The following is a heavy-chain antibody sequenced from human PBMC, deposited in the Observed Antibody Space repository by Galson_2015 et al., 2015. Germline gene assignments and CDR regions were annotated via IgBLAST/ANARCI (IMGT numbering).Heavy chain of an antibody. D-gene: IGHD3-22*01. J-gene: IGHJ6*03. CDR2: ISWNSGSI. V-gene: IGHV3-9*01. CDR3: AKDGDSSGYQIYYMDV. CDR1: EFTFDDYA. Sequence: SLRLSCAASEFTFDDYAMHWVRQAPGKGLEWVSGISWNSGSIGYADSVKGRFTISRDNAKNSLYLQMNSLRAEDTALYYCAKDGDSSGYQIYYMDVWGKGTTVTVSS.